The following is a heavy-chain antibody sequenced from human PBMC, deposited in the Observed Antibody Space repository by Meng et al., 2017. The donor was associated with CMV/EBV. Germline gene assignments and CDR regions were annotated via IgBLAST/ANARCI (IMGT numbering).Heavy chain of an antibody. V-gene: IGHV3-23*01. Sequence: GESLKISCAAFGFTFSSYAMSWVRQAPGKGLEWVSAISGSGGSTYYADSVKGRFTISRDNSKNTLYLQMNSLRAEDTAVYYCAKHLRYCSSTSCRKRDYYYYYGMDVWGQGTTVTVSS. D-gene: IGHD2-2*01. CDR1: GFTFSSYA. CDR2: ISGSGGST. CDR3: AKHLRYCSSTSCRKRDYYYYYGMDV. J-gene: IGHJ6*02.